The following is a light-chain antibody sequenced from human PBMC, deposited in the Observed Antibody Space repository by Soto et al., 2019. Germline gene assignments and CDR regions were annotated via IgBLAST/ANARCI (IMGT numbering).Light chain of an antibody. J-gene: IGKJ1*01. CDR2: SAT. CDR3: LQDHDYPRT. V-gene: IGKV1-6*01. Sequence: AIQMTQSPTSLSASVGARVIITCRARQDISKDLGWYQQKPGKAPKFLIYSATSTQSGVPSTFSGSGFGTDFTLTIGSLQPEDFATYYCLQDHDYPRTFGQGTKVEF. CDR1: QDISKD.